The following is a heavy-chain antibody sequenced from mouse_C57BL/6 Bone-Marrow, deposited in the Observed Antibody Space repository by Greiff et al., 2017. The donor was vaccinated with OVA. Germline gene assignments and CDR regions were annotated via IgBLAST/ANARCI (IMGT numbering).Heavy chain of an antibody. CDR3: ARGDYPWYFDV. CDR1: GYTFTSYW. Sequence: VQLQQPGAELVRPGSSVKLSCKASGYTFTSYWMHWVKQRPIQGLEWIGNIYPSDSETHYNQKFKDKATLTVDKSSSTAYMQLSSLTSEDAAVYYCARGDYPWYFDVWGTGTTVTVSS. D-gene: IGHD2-4*01. V-gene: IGHV1-52*01. CDR2: IYPSDSET. J-gene: IGHJ1*03.